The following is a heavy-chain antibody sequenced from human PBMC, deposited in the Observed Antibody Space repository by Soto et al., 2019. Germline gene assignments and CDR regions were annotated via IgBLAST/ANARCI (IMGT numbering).Heavy chain of an antibody. D-gene: IGHD4-4*01. CDR1: GFTFSCYA. CDR2: ISYDGSNK. J-gene: IGHJ6*02. V-gene: IGHV3-30-3*01. CDR3: ARGSVTTFYYYGMDV. Sequence: QVQLVESGGGVVQPGRSLRLSCAASGFTFSCYAMHWVRQAPGKGLEWVAVISYDGSNKYFADSVKGRFTISRDNSKNTLYLQMNSLRAEDTAVYYCARGSVTTFYYYGMDVWGQGTTVTVSS.